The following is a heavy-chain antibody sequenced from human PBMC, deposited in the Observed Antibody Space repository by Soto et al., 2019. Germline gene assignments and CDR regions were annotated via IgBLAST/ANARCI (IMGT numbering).Heavy chain of an antibody. Sequence: PGGSLRLSCAASGFTFSSYGMHWVRQAPGKGLEWVAVIWYDGSNKYYADSVKGRFTISRDNSKNTLYLQMNSLRAEDTAVYYCARKGVDDGMDVWGQGTLVTVSS. J-gene: IGHJ6*02. CDR2: IWYDGSNK. CDR1: GFTFSSYG. CDR3: ARKGVDDGMDV. D-gene: IGHD2-15*01. V-gene: IGHV3-33*01.